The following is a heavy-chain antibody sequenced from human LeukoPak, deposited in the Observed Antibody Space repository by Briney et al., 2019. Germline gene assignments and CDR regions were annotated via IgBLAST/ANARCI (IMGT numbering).Heavy chain of an antibody. V-gene: IGHV3-30-3*01. CDR3: ARDEMATMQRGYFDY. D-gene: IGHD5-24*01. J-gene: IGHJ4*02. CDR2: ISYDGSNK. Sequence: GGSLRLSCAASGFTFSSYATHWVRPAPGKGLEWVAVISYDGSNKYYADSVKGRFTISRDNSKNTLYLQMNNLRAEDTAVYYCARDEMATMQRGYFDYWGQGTLVTVSS. CDR1: GFTFSSYA.